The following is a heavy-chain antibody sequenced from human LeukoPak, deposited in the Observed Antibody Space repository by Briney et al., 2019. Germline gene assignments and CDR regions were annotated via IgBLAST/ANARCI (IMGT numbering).Heavy chain of an antibody. CDR3: ARVTFNYFGSGDAFDI. Sequence: PGRSLRLSCAASGFTVSSNYMSWVRQAPGKGLEWVSIIYSDGSTYYADSVKGRFTISRDNSKNTLYLQMNSLRAEDTAVYYCARVTFNYFGSGDAFDIWGQGTMVTVSS. CDR2: IYSDGST. D-gene: IGHD3-10*01. J-gene: IGHJ3*02. CDR1: GFTVSSNY. V-gene: IGHV3-66*01.